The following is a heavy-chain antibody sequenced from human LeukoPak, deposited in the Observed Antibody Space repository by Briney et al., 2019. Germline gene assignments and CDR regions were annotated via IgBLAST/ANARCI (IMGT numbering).Heavy chain of an antibody. D-gene: IGHD6-6*01. V-gene: IGHV3-66*02. CDR2: IYSGGST. CDR3: ARASIAASGYYFDY. Sequence: PGGSLRLSCAASGFTVSTNYMTWVRQAPGKGLEWVSVIYSGGSTFYADSVKGRLTISRDNSKNTLYLQMNSLRAEDTAVYYCARASIAASGYYFDYWGQGTLVTVSS. J-gene: IGHJ4*02. CDR1: GFTVSTNY.